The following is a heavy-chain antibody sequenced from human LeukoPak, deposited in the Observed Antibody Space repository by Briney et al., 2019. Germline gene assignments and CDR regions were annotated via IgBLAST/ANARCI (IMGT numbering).Heavy chain of an antibody. CDR1: GFTFRSYG. CDR3: AKGALAAADILTGFDAFDI. V-gene: IGHV3-30*02. D-gene: IGHD3-9*01. J-gene: IGHJ3*02. Sequence: GGSLRLSCAASGFTFRSYGMRWVRQAPGKGLEWVAFIRYCVSNKYYADSVKRRFTMSRDNSKNTLYLQMNSLRAEDTAVYYCAKGALAAADILTGFDAFDIWGQGTMVTVSS. CDR2: IRYCVSNK.